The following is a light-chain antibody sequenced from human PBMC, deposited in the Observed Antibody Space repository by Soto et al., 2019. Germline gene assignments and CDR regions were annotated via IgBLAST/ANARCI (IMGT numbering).Light chain of an antibody. V-gene: IGKV3-15*01. CDR3: QQYNNWPRT. CDR2: GAS. CDR1: QSVRSD. J-gene: IGKJ1*01. Sequence: IGITRGPSTLAVSPGGMATLSVRASQSVRSDLVWYQQKPGQAPRLLIYGASTRATAIPARYSGSGSGTEFNLTISSLQSEDFAVYYCQQYNNWPRTFGQGTKVDIK.